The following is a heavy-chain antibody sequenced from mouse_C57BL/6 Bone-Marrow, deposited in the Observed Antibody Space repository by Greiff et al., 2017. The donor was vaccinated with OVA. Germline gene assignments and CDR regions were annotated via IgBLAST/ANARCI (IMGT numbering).Heavy chain of an antibody. CDR3: ARGPFFYFDY. J-gene: IGHJ2*01. V-gene: IGHV3-6*01. CDR2: ISYDGSN. Sequence: VQLQQSGPGLVKPSQSLSLTCSVTGYSITSGYYWNWIRQFPGNKLEWMGYISYDGSNNYNPSLKNRISITRDTSKNQFFLKLNSVTTEDTATYYCARGPFFYFDYWGQGTTLTVSS. CDR1: GYSITSGYY.